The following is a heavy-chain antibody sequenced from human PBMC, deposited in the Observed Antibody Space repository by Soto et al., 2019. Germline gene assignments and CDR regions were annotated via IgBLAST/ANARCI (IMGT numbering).Heavy chain of an antibody. Sequence: QVHLVQSGAEVRKPGASVKVSCKASGYTFSSYAMHWVRQAPGHRLEWMGWINAGYGNTKSSQKFQDRVTISRDTSASTAYMELTSLRSEDTAVYYCARDTGDGTFYFWGQGTLVTVSS. J-gene: IGHJ4*02. D-gene: IGHD7-27*01. CDR2: INAGYGNT. V-gene: IGHV1-3*01. CDR1: GYTFSSYA. CDR3: ARDTGDGTFYF.